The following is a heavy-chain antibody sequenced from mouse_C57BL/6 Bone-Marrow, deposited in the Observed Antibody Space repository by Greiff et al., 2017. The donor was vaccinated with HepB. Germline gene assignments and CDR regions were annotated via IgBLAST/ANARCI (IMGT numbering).Heavy chain of an antibody. CDR2: IWWDDDK. J-gene: IGHJ1*03. CDR3: ARMDGYYLYLYFDV. D-gene: IGHD2-3*01. Sequence: QVTLKECGPGILQPSQTLSLTCSFSGFSLSTFGMGVGWIRQPSGKGLEWLAHIWWDDDKYYNPALKSRLTISKDTSKNQVFLKIANVDTADTATYYCARMDGYYLYLYFDVWGTGTTVTVSS. V-gene: IGHV8-8*01. CDR1: GFSLSTFGMG.